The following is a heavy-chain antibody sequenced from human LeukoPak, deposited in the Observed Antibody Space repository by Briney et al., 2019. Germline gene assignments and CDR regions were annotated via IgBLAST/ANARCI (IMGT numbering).Heavy chain of an antibody. CDR3: AKDPREYCSSTSCPNWFDS. Sequence: PGGSLRLSCAASGFTFNNYAMSWVRQAPGKGLEWVSAISASGGTTYYADSVKGRFTISRDNSENTLFLQMNSLRAEDTAVYYCAKDPREYCSSTSCPNWFDSWGQGTLVTVSS. CDR2: ISASGGTT. J-gene: IGHJ5*01. CDR1: GFTFNNYA. V-gene: IGHV3-23*01. D-gene: IGHD2-2*01.